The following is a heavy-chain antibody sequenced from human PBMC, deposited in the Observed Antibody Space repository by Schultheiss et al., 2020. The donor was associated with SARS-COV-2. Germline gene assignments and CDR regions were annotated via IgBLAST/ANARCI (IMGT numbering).Heavy chain of an antibody. CDR1: GFTFSSYA. V-gene: IGHV3-64D*06. Sequence: GGSLRLSCAASGFTFSSYAMHWVRQAPGKGLEYVSAISSNGGSTYYADSVKGRFTISRDNSKNTLYLQMSSLRAEDTAVYYCVKTGNPGWTREWAAAGQIGNYYYYGMDVWGQGTTVTVSS. D-gene: IGHD6-13*01. CDR2: ISSNGGST. CDR3: VKTGNPGWTREWAAAGQIGNYYYYGMDV. J-gene: IGHJ6*02.